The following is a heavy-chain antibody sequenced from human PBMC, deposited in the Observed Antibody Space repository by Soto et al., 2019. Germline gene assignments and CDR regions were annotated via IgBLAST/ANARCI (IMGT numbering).Heavy chain of an antibody. CDR1: GFTFDDYA. CDR3: ATALSSGSTDFDY. J-gene: IGHJ4*02. D-gene: IGHD6-19*01. Sequence: EVQLVESGGGLVQPGRSLRLSCAASGFTFDDYAMHWVRQAPGKGLEWVSGISWNSGSIGYADSVKGRFTISRDNAKNSLYLQMNSLRAEDTDLYYCATALSSGSTDFDYWGQGTLVTVSS. CDR2: ISWNSGSI. V-gene: IGHV3-9*01.